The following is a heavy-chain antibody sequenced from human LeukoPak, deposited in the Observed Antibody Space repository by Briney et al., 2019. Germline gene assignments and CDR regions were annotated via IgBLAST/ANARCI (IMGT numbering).Heavy chain of an antibody. V-gene: IGHV4-34*01. Sequence: PSETLSLTCAIYGGSFSVYYRSWIRQPPGKGLELIGEINRSGSIDYNPSLKSRVTISADTSKNQFFLNLNSLTAADTAVYYCARGGDNWNFYWGQGTLVTVS. CDR1: GGSFSVYY. CDR3: ARGGDNWNFY. J-gene: IGHJ4*02. CDR2: INRSGSI. D-gene: IGHD1-1*01.